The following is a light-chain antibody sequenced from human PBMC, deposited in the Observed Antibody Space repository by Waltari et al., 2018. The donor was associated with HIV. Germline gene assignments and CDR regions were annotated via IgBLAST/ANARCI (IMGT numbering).Light chain of an antibody. Sequence: IGMTQSAVSLPVTPGESDSISCRSSQSLLSTNGNTYFAWYLQKPGQSPQLLISLVSNRASGVPDRFSGSGSGTDFTLTISRVEAEDVGVYYCMQGLQTPWTFGQGTKVEIK. V-gene: IGKV2-28*01. CDR3: MQGLQTPWT. J-gene: IGKJ1*01. CDR2: LVS. CDR1: QSLLSTNGNTY.